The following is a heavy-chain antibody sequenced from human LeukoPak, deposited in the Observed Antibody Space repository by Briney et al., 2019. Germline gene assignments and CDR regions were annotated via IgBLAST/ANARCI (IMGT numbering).Heavy chain of an antibody. D-gene: IGHD6-19*01. CDR2: IYYSGST. J-gene: IGHJ4*02. CDR3: ARLYSSGWYYFDY. V-gene: IGHV4-39*01. Sequence: SETLSLTCTVSGGSISSSSSYWGWIRQPPGTGLEWIGSIYYSGSTSYNPSLKSRVTISVDTSKNQFSLKLSSVTAADTAVYYCARLYSSGWYYFDYWGQGTLVTVSS. CDR1: GGSISSSSSY.